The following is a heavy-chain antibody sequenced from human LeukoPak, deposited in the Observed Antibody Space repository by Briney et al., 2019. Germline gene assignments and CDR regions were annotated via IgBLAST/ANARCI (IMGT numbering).Heavy chain of an antibody. Sequence: GGSLRLSCAASGLTFSSYSMNWVRQAPGKGLEWVSSIISSGSYIYYADSMQGRFTISRDNSKNSLFLQMNSLRAEDTAVYYCARGLYPDYYVSSGSSPPEHWGQGTLVTVSS. D-gene: IGHD3-22*01. V-gene: IGHV3-21*01. J-gene: IGHJ1*01. CDR3: ARGLYPDYYVSSGSSPPEH. CDR2: IISSGSYI. CDR1: GLTFSSYS.